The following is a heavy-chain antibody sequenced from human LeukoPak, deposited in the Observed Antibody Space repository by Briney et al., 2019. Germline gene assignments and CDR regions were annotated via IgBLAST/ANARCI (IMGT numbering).Heavy chain of an antibody. CDR3: AKDGMSMVQGAPLDY. V-gene: IGHV3-30*18. CDR1: GFTFSSYG. Sequence: GGSLRPSCAASGFTFSSYGMHWVRQAPGKGLEWVAVISYDGSNKYYADSVKGRFTISRDNSKNTLYLQMNSLRAEDTAVYYCAKDGMSMVQGAPLDYWGQGTLVTVSS. CDR2: ISYDGSNK. J-gene: IGHJ4*02. D-gene: IGHD3-10*01.